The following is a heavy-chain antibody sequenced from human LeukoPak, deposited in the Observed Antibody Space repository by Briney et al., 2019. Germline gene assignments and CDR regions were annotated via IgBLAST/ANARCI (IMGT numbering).Heavy chain of an antibody. D-gene: IGHD3-16*02. V-gene: IGHV1-2*02. Sequence: ASVKVSCKASGYTFTGYYMHWVRQAPGQGLEWMGWTNPNSGGTNYAQKFQGRVTMTRDTSISTAYMELSRLRSDDTAVYYCARDVMVTFGGVIAYYFDYWGQGTLVTVSS. CDR2: TNPNSGGT. CDR1: GYTFTGYY. J-gene: IGHJ4*02. CDR3: ARDVMVTFGGVIAYYFDY.